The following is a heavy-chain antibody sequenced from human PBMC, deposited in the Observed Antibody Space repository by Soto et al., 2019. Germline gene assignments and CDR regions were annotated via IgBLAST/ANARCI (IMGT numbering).Heavy chain of an antibody. V-gene: IGHV1-18*01. J-gene: IGHJ4*02. CDR3: ARGRYGDY. D-gene: IGHD1-1*01. Sequence: QVHLVQSGAEVKKPGASVKVSCKGSGYGFTTYGITWVRQAPGQGLERMAWISAHNGNTNYAQKLQGRVTVTRDTSTSTAYMELRSLRSDDPAVYDCARGRYGDYWGQGALVTVSS. CDR2: ISAHNGNT. CDR1: GYGFTTYG.